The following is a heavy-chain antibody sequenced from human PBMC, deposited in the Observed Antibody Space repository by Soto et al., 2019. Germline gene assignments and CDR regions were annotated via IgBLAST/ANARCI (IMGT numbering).Heavy chain of an antibody. V-gene: IGHV1-2*04. CDR1: GDTFSTYT. D-gene: IGHD3-9*01. CDR2: INPNSGGT. CDR3: AREKVILTGYRNYYYGMDV. J-gene: IGHJ6*02. Sequence: ASVKVSCKASGDTFSTYTITWMRQAPGQGLEWMGWINPNSGGTNYAQKFQGWVTMTRDTSISTAYMELSRLRSDDTAVYYCAREKVILTGYRNYYYGMDVWGQGTTVTVSS.